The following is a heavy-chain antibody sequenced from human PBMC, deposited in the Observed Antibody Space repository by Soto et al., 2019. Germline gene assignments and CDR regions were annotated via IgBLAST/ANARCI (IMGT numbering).Heavy chain of an antibody. CDR3: ATWEMTTVTTSWFDP. D-gene: IGHD4-17*01. Sequence: GASVKVSCKVSGYTLTELSMHWVRQAPGKGLEWMGGFDPEDGETIYAQKFQGRVTMTKDTSTDTAYMELSSLRSEDTAVYYCATWEMTTVTTSWFDPWGQGTLVTVSS. J-gene: IGHJ5*02. V-gene: IGHV1-24*01. CDR2: FDPEDGET. CDR1: GYTLTELS.